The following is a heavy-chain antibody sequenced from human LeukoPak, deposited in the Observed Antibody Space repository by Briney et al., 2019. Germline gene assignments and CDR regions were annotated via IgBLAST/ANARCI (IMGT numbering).Heavy chain of an antibody. V-gene: IGHV1-46*01. CDR3: ARAVANVDKAMVASWLEP. J-gene: IGHJ5*02. CDR2: INPSGGST. Sequence: ASVRVSCKAFGYTFTSNYMHWVRQAPGQGLEWMGIINPSGGSTSYAQKFQGRVTMTRDMSTSTVYMELSSLRSEDTAVYYCARAVANVDKAMVASWLEPWGKRTLVTVSS. D-gene: IGHD5-18*01. CDR1: GYTFTSNY.